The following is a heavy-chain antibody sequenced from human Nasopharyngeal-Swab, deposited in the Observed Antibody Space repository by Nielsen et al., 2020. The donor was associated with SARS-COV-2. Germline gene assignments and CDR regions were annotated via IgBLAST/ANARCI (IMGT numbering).Heavy chain of an antibody. Sequence: SLKISWAASGFTIDDYAMQRVRQAPGKGLEWVSGISWNSGSIGYADSVKGRFTITRDNAKNSLYLQMNSLRAEDTALYYCAKDTAYYPVVAFDIWGQGTMVTVSS. J-gene: IGHJ3*02. D-gene: IGHD3-10*01. V-gene: IGHV3-9*01. CDR1: GFTIDDYA. CDR3: AKDTAYYPVVAFDI. CDR2: ISWNSGSI.